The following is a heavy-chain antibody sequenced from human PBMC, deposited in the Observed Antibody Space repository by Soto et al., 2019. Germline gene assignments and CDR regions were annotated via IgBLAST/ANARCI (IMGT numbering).Heavy chain of an antibody. CDR1: GYTFTSYD. CDR3: ARRIPAAGTSWFDP. D-gene: IGHD6-13*01. J-gene: IGHJ5*02. Sequence: VASVKVSCKXSGYTFTSYDINWVRQATGQGLEWMGWMNPNSGNTGYAQKFQGRVTMTRNTSISTAYMELSSLRSEDTAVYYCARRIPAAGTSWFDPWGQGTLVTVS. V-gene: IGHV1-8*01. CDR2: MNPNSGNT.